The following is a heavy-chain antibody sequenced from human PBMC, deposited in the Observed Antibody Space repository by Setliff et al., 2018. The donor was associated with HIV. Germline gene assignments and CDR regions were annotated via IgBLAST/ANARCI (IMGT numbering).Heavy chain of an antibody. V-gene: IGHV4-61*02. CDR2: IYTSGST. D-gene: IGHD3-22*01. J-gene: IGHJ5*02. Sequence: SETLSLTCTVSGGSISSSDYYWSWLRQPAGKGLEWIGRIYTSGSTNYNPSLKSRVTISIDTSKNQFSLKLSSVTAAGTAVYYCARDGNNYYDSSGYSNWFDPWGQGTLVTVSS. CDR3: ARDGNNYYDSSGYSNWFDP. CDR1: GGSISSSDYY.